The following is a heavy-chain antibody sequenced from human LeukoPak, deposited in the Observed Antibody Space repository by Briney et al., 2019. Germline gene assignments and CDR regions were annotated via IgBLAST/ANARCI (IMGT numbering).Heavy chain of an antibody. Sequence: GGSLRLSCAASGFTFSSYSMNWVRHAPGKGREGVSSISSSSSYIYYADSVKGRFTISRDNAKNSLYLQMNSLSAEDTAVYYCARDDAFDIWGQGTMVTVSS. CDR3: ARDDAFDI. CDR2: ISSSSSYI. CDR1: GFTFSSYS. J-gene: IGHJ3*02. V-gene: IGHV3-21*01.